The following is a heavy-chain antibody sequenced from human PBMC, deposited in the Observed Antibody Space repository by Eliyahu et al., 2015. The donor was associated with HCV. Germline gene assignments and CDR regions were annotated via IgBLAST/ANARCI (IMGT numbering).Heavy chain of an antibody. CDR2: IIPIFGTA. D-gene: IGHD3-22*01. Sequence: QVQLVQSGAEVKNPGSSVKVSCKASGGTFSRYAISWVRQAPGQGPEWMGGIIPIFGTANYAQKFQGRVTITADESTSTAYMELSSLRSEDTALYYCARGPESESAYYYNYWGQGTRVTVSS. CDR3: ARGPESESAYYYNY. V-gene: IGHV1-69*01. J-gene: IGHJ4*02. CDR1: GGTFSRYA.